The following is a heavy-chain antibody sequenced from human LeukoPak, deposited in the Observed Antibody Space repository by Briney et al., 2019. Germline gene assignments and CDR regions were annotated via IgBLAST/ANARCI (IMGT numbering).Heavy chain of an antibody. Sequence: GGSLGLSCAASGFTFSSYSMNWVRQAPGKGLEWVSSISSSSYIYYADSVKGRFTISRDNAKNSLYLQMNSLRAEDTAVYYCARGTSTSCYDWGQGTLVTVSS. D-gene: IGHD2-2*01. J-gene: IGHJ4*02. CDR3: ARGTSTSCYD. CDR1: GFTFSSYS. CDR2: ISSSSYI. V-gene: IGHV3-21*01.